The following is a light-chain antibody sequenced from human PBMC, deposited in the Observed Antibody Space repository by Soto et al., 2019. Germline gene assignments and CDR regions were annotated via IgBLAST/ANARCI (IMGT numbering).Light chain of an antibody. J-gene: IGKJ4*01. Sequence: DIQMTQSPSSLSASVGDRVTITCRASQSISSYLNWYQQKPGKAPKLLIYAASSLQSGVPSRFSGSASGTDFTLTISSLQPEDFATYYCQQSYRPLTFGGGTKVEIK. CDR1: QSISSY. V-gene: IGKV1-39*01. CDR2: AAS. CDR3: QQSYRPLT.